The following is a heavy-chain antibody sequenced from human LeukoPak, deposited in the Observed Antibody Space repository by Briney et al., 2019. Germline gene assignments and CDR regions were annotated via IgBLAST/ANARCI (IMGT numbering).Heavy chain of an antibody. CDR1: GFIFSNSA. CDR2: ISYDGSNK. CDR3: AKDIEEWLVKGGGCFDY. D-gene: IGHD6-19*01. J-gene: IGHJ4*02. Sequence: GRSLRLSCAAPGFIFSNSAMHWVRQAPGKGLEWVAVISYDGSNKYYADSVKGRFTISRDNSKNTLYLQMNSLRAEDTAVYYCAKDIEEWLVKGGGCFDYWGQGTLVTVSS. V-gene: IGHV3-30*18.